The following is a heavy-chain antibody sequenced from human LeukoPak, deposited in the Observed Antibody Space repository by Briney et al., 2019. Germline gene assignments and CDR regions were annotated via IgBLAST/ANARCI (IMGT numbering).Heavy chain of an antibody. CDR1: GGAFSRYP. V-gene: IGHV1-69*04. CDR3: ARDFSWTGDYYYYGMDV. J-gene: IGHJ6*02. CDR2: IIPILGIA. Sequence: SVKVSCRASGGAFSRYPISWVRQAPGQGLDWMGRIIPILGIANYAQKFQGRVTITADKSTSTAYMELSSLRSEDTAVYYCARDFSWTGDYYYYGMDVWGQGTTVTVSS. D-gene: IGHD3/OR15-3a*01.